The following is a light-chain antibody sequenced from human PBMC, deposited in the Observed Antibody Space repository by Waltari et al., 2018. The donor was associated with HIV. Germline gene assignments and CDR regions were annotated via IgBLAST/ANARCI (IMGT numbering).Light chain of an antibody. CDR3: QQSYT. J-gene: IGKJ4*01. CDR1: ESINTY. V-gene: IGKV1-39*01. Sequence: DIQMTQSPSSLSASVGDRVTITCRASESINTYLNWYQQKPGKAPKLLIYDASSLQSGVPSRFSGSGYGTDFTLTISSLQPEDFATYYCQQSYTFGGGTKVEIK. CDR2: DAS.